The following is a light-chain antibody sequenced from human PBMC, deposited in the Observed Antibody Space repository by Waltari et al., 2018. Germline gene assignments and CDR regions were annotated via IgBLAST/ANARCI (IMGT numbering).Light chain of an antibody. J-gene: IGKJ5*01. V-gene: IGKV1-9*01. Sequence: DIQLTQSPSFLSASVGDRVTITCRASQGISSYLAWYQQKPGKAPKLLNYAVSTLQSGVPSRFSGSGSGTEFTLTISSLHPEDFATYYCQQLHGYPITFGQGTRLDIK. CDR1: QGISSY. CDR2: AVS. CDR3: QQLHGYPIT.